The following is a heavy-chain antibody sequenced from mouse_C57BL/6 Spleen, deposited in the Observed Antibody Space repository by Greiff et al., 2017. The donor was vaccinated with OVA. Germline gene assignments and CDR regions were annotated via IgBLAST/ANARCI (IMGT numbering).Heavy chain of an antibody. J-gene: IGHJ4*01. Sequence: VKLMESGPGLVQPSQSLSITCTVSSSPSTLYVVHWVRQSPGKGLEWLGVIWSGGSTDYNAAFISRLSISKDNSKSQVFFKMNSLQADDTAIYYCARDGGNYAMDYWGQGTSVTVSS. CDR2: IWSGGST. CDR1: SSPSTLYV. CDR3: ARDGGNYAMDY. V-gene: IGHV2-2*01. D-gene: IGHD2-14*01.